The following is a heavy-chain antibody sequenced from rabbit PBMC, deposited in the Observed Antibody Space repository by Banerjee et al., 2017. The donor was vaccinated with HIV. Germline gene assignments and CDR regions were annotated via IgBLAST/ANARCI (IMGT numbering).Heavy chain of an antibody. V-gene: IGHV1S40*01. J-gene: IGHJ4*01. CDR1: GFSFSSGYY. CDR2: MDTGSGGA. Sequence: QSLEESGGDLVKPGASLTLTCTASGFSFSSGYYMYWVRQAPGKGLEWIACMDTGSGGAWYASWAKGRFTISKTSSTTVTLQMTSLTAADTATYFCAREDGVIGWNFGLWGQGTLVTVS. CDR3: AREDGVIGWNFGL. D-gene: IGHD1-1*01.